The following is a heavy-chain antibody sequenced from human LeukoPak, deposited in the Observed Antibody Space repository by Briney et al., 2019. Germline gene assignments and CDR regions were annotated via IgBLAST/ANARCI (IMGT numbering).Heavy chain of an antibody. CDR2: ISSRSSYI. CDR3: ARDSHSYYYYMDV. J-gene: IGHJ6*03. Sequence: GGSLRLSCAASGFTFSSYSMNWVRQAPGKGLEWVSSISSRSSYIYYADSVKGRFTISRDNAKNSLYLQMNSLRAEDTAVYYCARDSHSYYYYMDVWGKGTTVTVSS. CDR1: GFTFSSYS. V-gene: IGHV3-21*01.